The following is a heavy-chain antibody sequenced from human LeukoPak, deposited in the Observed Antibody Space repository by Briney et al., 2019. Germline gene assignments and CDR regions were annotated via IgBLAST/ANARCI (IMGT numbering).Heavy chain of an antibody. CDR2: IYVDGRTT. Sequence: GGSLRLSCVASGFTFSNYWMHWVRQPPGKGLVWVSRIYVDGRTTNYADSVKGRFTISRDNSKDTLYLQMNSLRAEDTAIYYCVKLRTGTATNFDYWGQGTLVTVSS. V-gene: IGHV3-74*01. CDR1: GFTFSNYW. J-gene: IGHJ4*02. CDR3: VKLRTGTATNFDY. D-gene: IGHD1-1*01.